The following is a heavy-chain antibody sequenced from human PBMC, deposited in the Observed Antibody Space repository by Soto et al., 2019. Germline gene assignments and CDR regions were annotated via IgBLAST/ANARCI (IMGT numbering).Heavy chain of an antibody. CDR3: ARGGGQAAAVDAFDI. CDR2: IYYSGST. Sequence: PSETLSLTCTVSGGSISSYYWSWIRQPPGKGLEWIGYIYYSGSTNYNPSLKSRVTISVDTSKNQFSLKLSSVTAADTAVYYCARGGGQAAAVDAFDIWGQGTMVTVSS. D-gene: IGHD2-2*01. V-gene: IGHV4-59*01. CDR1: GGSISSYY. J-gene: IGHJ3*02.